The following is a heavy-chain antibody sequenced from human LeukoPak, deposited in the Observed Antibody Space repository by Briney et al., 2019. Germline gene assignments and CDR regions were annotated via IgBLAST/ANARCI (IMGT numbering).Heavy chain of an antibody. D-gene: IGHD3-10*01. Sequence: GGSLRLSCAASGFTFNRYWMHWVRQAPGEGPVWVAHILNDGGSTSYADSVKGRSTISRDNAKNTLSLQMNSLRAEDTAVYYCVRRNYGYDYWGQGTPVTVSS. V-gene: IGHV3-74*01. CDR2: ILNDGGST. CDR3: VRRNYGYDY. J-gene: IGHJ4*02. CDR1: GFTFNRYW.